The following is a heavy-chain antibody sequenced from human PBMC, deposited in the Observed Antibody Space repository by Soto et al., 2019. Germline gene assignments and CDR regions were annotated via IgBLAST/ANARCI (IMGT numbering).Heavy chain of an antibody. CDR2: MNPNSGNT. D-gene: IGHD3-10*01. V-gene: IGHV1-8*01. J-gene: IGHJ6*02. Sequence: QVQLVQSGAEVKKPGASVKVSCKASGYTFTSYDINWVRQATGQGLEWMGWMNPNSGNTGYAQKFQGRVTMTRNTSISTAYMELSSLRSEDTAVYYCASRWKELFRGYYYYYGMDVWGQGTTVTVSS. CDR1: GYTFTSYD. CDR3: ASRWKELFRGYYYYYGMDV.